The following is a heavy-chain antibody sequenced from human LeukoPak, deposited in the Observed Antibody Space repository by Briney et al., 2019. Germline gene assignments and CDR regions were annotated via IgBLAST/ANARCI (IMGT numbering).Heavy chain of an antibody. V-gene: IGHV3-53*01. CDR3: ARDFLYDSSGFRPKGDY. D-gene: IGHD3-22*01. CDR2: IYSGGST. J-gene: IGHJ4*02. CDR1: GFTVSSNY. Sequence: GGSLRLSCAASGFTVSSNYMSWVRQAPGKGLEWVSVIYSGGSTYYADSVKGRFTISRDNSKNTLYLQMNSLRAEDTAVYYCARDFLYDSSGFRPKGDYWGQGTLVTVSS.